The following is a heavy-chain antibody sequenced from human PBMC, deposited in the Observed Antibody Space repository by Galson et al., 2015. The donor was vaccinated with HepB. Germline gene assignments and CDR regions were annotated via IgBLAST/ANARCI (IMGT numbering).Heavy chain of an antibody. D-gene: IGHD2-2*02. Sequence: SVKASCKASGYTFTGYYMHWVRQAPGQGLEWMGWINPNSGGTNYAQKFQGWVTMTRDTSISTAYMELSRLRSDDTAVYYCARGPRSIVVVPAAIYIFDYWGQGTLVTVSS. CDR1: GYTFTGYY. V-gene: IGHV1-2*04. J-gene: IGHJ4*02. CDR3: ARGPRSIVVVPAAIYIFDY. CDR2: INPNSGGT.